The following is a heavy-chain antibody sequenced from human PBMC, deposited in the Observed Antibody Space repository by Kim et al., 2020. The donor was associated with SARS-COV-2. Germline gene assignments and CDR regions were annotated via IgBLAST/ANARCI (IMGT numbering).Heavy chain of an antibody. CDR1: GYAFRNHH. CDR3: ARDFNWAVDY. CDR2: INRETGNT. J-gene: IGHJ4*02. D-gene: IGHD7-27*01. Sequence: ASVKVFCKASGYAFRNHHMHWVRQAPGQGLEWIGWINRETGNTSYSQKFQGRVTITMDTSATTGYMELSSLRSEDTAVYYCARDFNWAVDYWGQGTLVTVSS. V-gene: IGHV1-3*01.